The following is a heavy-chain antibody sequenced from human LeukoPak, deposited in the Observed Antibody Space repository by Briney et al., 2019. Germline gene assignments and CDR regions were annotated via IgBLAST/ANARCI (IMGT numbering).Heavy chain of an antibody. Sequence: SETLSLTCAVYGGSFSGYYWSWIRQPPGKGLEWIGEINHSGSTNYNPSLKSRVTISVDTSKNQFSLELSSVTAADTAVYYCARASGDYDYVWGSYRFDYWGQGTLVTVSS. CDR1: GGSFSGYY. CDR2: INHSGST. D-gene: IGHD3-16*02. J-gene: IGHJ4*02. CDR3: ARASGDYDYVWGSYRFDY. V-gene: IGHV4-34*01.